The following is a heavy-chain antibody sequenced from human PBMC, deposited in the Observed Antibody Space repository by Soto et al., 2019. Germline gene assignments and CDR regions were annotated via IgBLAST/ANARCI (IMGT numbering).Heavy chain of an antibody. CDR1: GFTFGDYA. D-gene: IGHD3-3*01. Sequence: GGSLRLSCTASGFTFGDYAMSWFRQAPGKGLEWVGFIRSKAYGGTTEYAASVKGRFTISRDDSKSIAYLQMNSLKTEDTAVYYCTRDKITIFGVVLDAFDIWGQGTMVTVSS. CDR3: TRDKITIFGVVLDAFDI. CDR2: IRSKAYGGTT. J-gene: IGHJ3*02. V-gene: IGHV3-49*03.